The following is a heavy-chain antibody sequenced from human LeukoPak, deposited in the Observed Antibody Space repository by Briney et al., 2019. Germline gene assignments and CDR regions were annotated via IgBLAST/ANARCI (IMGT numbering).Heavy chain of an antibody. CDR1: GGSISSSSYY. CDR2: IYYSRST. J-gene: IGHJ2*01. Sequence: SETLSLTCTVSGGSISSSSYYWGWIRQPPGKGLEWIGSIYYSRSTYYNPSLKSRVTISVDTSKNQFSLKLSSLTAADTAVYYCARGVTMIVVVIHDWYFDLWGRGTQVTVSS. CDR3: ARGVTMIVVVIHDWYFDL. V-gene: IGHV4-39*01. D-gene: IGHD3-22*01.